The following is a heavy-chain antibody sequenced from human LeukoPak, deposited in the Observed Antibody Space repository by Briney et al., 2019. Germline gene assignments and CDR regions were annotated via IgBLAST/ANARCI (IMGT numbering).Heavy chain of an antibody. CDR2: ITSSGLGT. CDR3: ARLGIITAAGSNDY. CDR1: GFTFSSYA. V-gene: IGHV3-23*01. D-gene: IGHD6-13*01. Sequence: GGSLRLSCAASGFTFSSYAMIWVRHAPGKGREWVSAITSSGLGTYHADSVRGRFTISRDNSKNTLYLQMHSLRAEDTAVYYCARLGIITAAGSNDYWGQGTLVTVSS. J-gene: IGHJ4*02.